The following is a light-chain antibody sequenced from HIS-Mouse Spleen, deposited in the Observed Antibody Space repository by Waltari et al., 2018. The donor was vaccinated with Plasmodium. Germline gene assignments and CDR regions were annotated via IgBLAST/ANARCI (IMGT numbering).Light chain of an antibody. CDR2: AAS. V-gene: IGKV1-39*01. CDR1: QSISSY. CDR3: QQSYSTWT. J-gene: IGKJ1*01. Sequence: DIQMTQSPSSLSASVGDRVTITCRASQSISSYLNWYQQKPGEAPQLLIYAASSLQSGVPSRFSGSGSGTDFTLTISSLQPEDFATYNCQQSYSTWTFGQGTKVEIK.